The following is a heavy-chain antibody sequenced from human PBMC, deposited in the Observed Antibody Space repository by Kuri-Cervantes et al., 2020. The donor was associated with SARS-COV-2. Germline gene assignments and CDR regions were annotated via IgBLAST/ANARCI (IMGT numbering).Heavy chain of an antibody. V-gene: IGHV1-69*13. CDR3: ARLLVGPPGAAAAQPVDAFDI. Sequence: SVKVSCKASGGTFSSYAISWVRQAPGQGLEWMGGIIPIFGTANYAQKFQGRVTITADESTSTAYMELSSLRSEDTAVYYCARLLVGPPGAAAAQPVDAFDIWGQGTMVTVSS. CDR2: IIPIFGTA. J-gene: IGHJ3*02. CDR1: GGTFSSYA. D-gene: IGHD6-13*01.